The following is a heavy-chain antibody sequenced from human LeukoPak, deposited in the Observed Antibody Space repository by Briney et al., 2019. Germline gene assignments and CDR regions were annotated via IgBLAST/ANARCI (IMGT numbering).Heavy chain of an antibody. Sequence: SETLSLTCTVSGGSISSGAYYWSRIRQPPGKGLEWIGYIYYSGSTYYNPSLKSRVTISVDTSKNQFSLKLSSVTAADTAVYYCARDRSGYDLFDYWGQGTLLTVSS. J-gene: IGHJ4*02. CDR1: GGSISSGAYY. CDR3: ARDRSGYDLFDY. CDR2: IYYSGST. V-gene: IGHV4-30-4*01. D-gene: IGHD5-12*01.